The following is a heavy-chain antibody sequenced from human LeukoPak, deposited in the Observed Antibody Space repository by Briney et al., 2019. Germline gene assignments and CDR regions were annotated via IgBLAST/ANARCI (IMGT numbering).Heavy chain of an antibody. D-gene: IGHD1-26*01. J-gene: IGHJ4*02. CDR1: RGSISSNGYY. CDR2: FYYTGST. V-gene: IGHV4-39*07. Sequence: PSETLSLTCTVSRGSISSNGYYWGWIRQPPGKGLEWIGSFYYTGSTFYSPSLKSRATISVDTSKNQFSLKLSSVTAADTAVYYCARVVGAILGYWGQGTLVTVSS. CDR3: ARVVGAILGY.